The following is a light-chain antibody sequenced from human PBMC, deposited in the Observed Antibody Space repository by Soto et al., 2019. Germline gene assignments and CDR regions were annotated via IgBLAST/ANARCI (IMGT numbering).Light chain of an antibody. J-gene: IGLJ1*01. CDR1: SSDVGGYNY. CDR3: SSYTSSSTLG. CDR2: DVS. V-gene: IGLV2-14*01. Sequence: QSALTQPASVSGSPGQSITISCTGTSSDVGGYNYVSWCQQHPGKAPKLMIYDVSNRPSGVSNRFSGSKSGNTASLTISGLQAEDEADYYCSSYTSSSTLGFGTGTKLTVL.